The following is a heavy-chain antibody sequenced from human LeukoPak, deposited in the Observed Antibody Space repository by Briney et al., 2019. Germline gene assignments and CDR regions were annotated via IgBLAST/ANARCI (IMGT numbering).Heavy chain of an antibody. Sequence: GGSPRLSCAASGFTFSNTWMSWVRQAPGKGLEWVGRIKSKTDGGTTDYAARVKGRFTISRNDSKNTLSLQMNSLTTEDTGVYYCTTDGTADYGSGSYHWGQGTLVTVSS. D-gene: IGHD3-10*01. CDR3: TTDGTADYGSGSYH. V-gene: IGHV3-15*01. J-gene: IGHJ4*02. CDR2: IKSKTDGGTT. CDR1: GFTFSNTW.